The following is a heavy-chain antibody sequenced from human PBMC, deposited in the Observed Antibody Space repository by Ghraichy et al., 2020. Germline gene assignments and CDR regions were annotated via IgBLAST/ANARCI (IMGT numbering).Heavy chain of an antibody. CDR3: ARGRYSSSWYYYYGMDV. CDR1: GGSFSGYY. CDR2: INHSGST. J-gene: IGHJ6*02. D-gene: IGHD6-13*01. Sequence: SHTLSLTCAVYGGSFSGYYWSWIRQPPGKGLEWIGEINHSGSTNYNPSLKSRVTISVDTSKNQFSLKLSSVTAADTAVYYCARGRYSSSWYYYYGMDVWGQGTTVTVSS. V-gene: IGHV4-34*01.